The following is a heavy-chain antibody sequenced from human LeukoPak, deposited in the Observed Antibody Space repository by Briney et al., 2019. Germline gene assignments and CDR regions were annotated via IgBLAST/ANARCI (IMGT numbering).Heavy chain of an antibody. J-gene: IGHJ5*02. D-gene: IGHD6-19*01. CDR1: GFTFSSYW. CDR3: CSGWYSAPPP. CDR2: INSNGSST. V-gene: IGHV3-74*01. Sequence: GGSLRLSCAASGFTFSSYWMHWVRQAPGKGLVWVSLINSNGSSTSYAGSVKGRFTISRDNAKNTLYLQMNSLRAEDTAVYYCCSGWYSAPPPSGQGTLVTVSS.